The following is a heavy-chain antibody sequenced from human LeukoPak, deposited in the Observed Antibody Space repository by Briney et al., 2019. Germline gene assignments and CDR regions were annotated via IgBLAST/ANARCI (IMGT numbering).Heavy chain of an antibody. V-gene: IGHV5-51*01. Sequence: GESLKISCKGSGYSFTNYWIGWMRQMPGKGLEWMGFIYPGDSDTRYSPSFQGQVTISADKSISTAYLQWSSLKASDTAMYYCARHKSDYSYYDILTGYYTTSYYYYMDVWGKGTTVTVSS. CDR1: GYSFTNYW. CDR3: ARHKSDYSYYDILTGYYTTSYYYYMDV. J-gene: IGHJ6*03. D-gene: IGHD3-9*01. CDR2: IYPGDSDT.